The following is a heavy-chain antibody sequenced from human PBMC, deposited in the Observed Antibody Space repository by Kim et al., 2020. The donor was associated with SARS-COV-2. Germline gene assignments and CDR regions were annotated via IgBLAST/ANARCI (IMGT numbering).Heavy chain of an antibody. CDR2: INAGNGNT. CDR3: ARDRAPYSISWNSGWVDP. D-gene: IGHD6-13*01. CDR1: GYTFTSYA. V-gene: IGHV1-3*01. Sequence: ASVKVSCKASGYTFTSYAMHWVRQAPGQRLEWMGWINAGNGNTKYSQKFQGRVTITRDTSASTAYMELSSLRSEDTAVYYCARDRAPYSISWNSGWVDPWGQGTLVTVSS. J-gene: IGHJ5*02.